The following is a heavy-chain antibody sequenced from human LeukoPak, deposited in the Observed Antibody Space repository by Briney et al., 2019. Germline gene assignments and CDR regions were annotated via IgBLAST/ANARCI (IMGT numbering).Heavy chain of an antibody. Sequence: GASVRVSCKASGYTFTTYGVSWVRQAPGQGLEWMGWISAYNGNTNYAQKLQGRVTMTTDRSTTTAYMELRSLKSDDTAVYYCARGGAGYCSGGSCPKNWFDPWGERSIVSVSS. CDR1: GYTFTTYG. J-gene: IGHJ5*02. CDR3: ARGGAGYCSGGSCPKNWFDP. D-gene: IGHD2-15*01. V-gene: IGHV1-18*01. CDR2: ISAYNGNT.